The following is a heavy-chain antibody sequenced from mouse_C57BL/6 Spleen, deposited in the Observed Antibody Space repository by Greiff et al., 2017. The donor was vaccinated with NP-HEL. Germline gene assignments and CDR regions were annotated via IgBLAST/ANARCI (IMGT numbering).Heavy chain of an antibody. J-gene: IGHJ4*01. CDR1: GFTFSDYG. Sequence: DVKLVESGGGLVKPGGSLKLSCAASGFTFSDYGMHWVRQAPEKGLEWVAYISSGSSTIYYADTVKGRFTISRDNAKNTLFLQMTSLRSEDTAMYYCARGYYGSSYENYYAMDYWGQGTSVTVSS. CDR2: ISSGSSTI. V-gene: IGHV5-17*01. CDR3: ARGYYGSSYENYYAMDY. D-gene: IGHD1-1*01.